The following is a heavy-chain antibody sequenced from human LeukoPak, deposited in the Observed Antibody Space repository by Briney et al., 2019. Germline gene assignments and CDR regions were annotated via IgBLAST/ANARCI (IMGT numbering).Heavy chain of an antibody. J-gene: IGHJ5*02. CDR1: GFTFSNYA. CDR3: AKLQRIAAAGEDWFDP. V-gene: IGHV3-23*01. Sequence: PGRSLRLSCAASGFTFSNYAMSWVRQAPGQGLEWVSGISASGGGTYYADSVKGRFTISRDNSKNTLYLQMNSLRAEDTAVYYCAKLQRIAAAGEDWFDPWGQGTLVTVSS. CDR2: ISASGGGT. D-gene: IGHD6-13*01.